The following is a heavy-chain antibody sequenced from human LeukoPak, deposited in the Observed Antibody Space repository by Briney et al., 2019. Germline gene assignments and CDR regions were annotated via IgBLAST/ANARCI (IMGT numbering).Heavy chain of an antibody. CDR1: GYTFTSYS. Sequence: ASVKVSCKASGYTFTSYSMHWVRQAPGQGLEWMGIINPNGGSTIYAQKSQGRVTMTRDTSTSTVYMDLTSLRSEDTAVYYCARDLGSRDGYNPPNLFDNWGQGTLVTVSS. V-gene: IGHV1-46*01. D-gene: IGHD5-24*01. CDR3: ARDLGSRDGYNPPNLFDN. J-gene: IGHJ4*02. CDR2: INPNGGST.